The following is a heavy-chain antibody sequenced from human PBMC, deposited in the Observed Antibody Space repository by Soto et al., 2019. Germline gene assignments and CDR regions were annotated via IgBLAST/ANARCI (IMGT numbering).Heavy chain of an antibody. CDR1: RFTFGGYA. D-gene: IGHD2-21*02. CDR3: AKAARDCGGDCYSSHFDS. Sequence: GGSLRLSCSASRFTFGGYAMSWVRQAPGKGLEWVSGITGNAANTVYADSVKGRFTISRDNSKNALYLQLNSLRAEDTAVYFCAKAARDCGGDCYSSHFDSWGQGALVTVYS. CDR2: ITGNAANT. J-gene: IGHJ4*02. V-gene: IGHV3-23*01.